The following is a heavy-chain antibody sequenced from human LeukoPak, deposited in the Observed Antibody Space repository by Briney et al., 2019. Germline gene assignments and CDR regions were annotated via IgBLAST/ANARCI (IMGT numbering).Heavy chain of an antibody. CDR1: GFTFSNYW. Sequence: PGGSLRLSCAASGFTFSNYWMSWVRQAPGKGLEWVALISYDGSNEYYADSVKGRFTISRDNSKNTLYLQMNSLRAEDTAVYYCARESHTSTTFDYWGQGTLVTVSS. V-gene: IGHV3-30-3*01. D-gene: IGHD1-1*01. J-gene: IGHJ4*02. CDR3: ARESHTSTTFDY. CDR2: ISYDGSNE.